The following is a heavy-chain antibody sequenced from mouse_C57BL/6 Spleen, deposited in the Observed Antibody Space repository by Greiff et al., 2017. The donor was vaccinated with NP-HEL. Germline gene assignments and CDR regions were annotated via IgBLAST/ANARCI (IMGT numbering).Heavy chain of an antibody. V-gene: IGHV5-9*01. CDR3: ARPSVGAKDY. Sequence: EVHLVESGGGLVKPGGSLKLSCAASGFTFSSYTMSWVRQTPEKRLEWVAIISGGGGNTYYPDSVKGRFTISRDNAKNTLYLQMSSLRSEDTALYYCARPSVGAKDYWGQGTSVTVSS. J-gene: IGHJ4*01. CDR1: GFTFSSYT. CDR2: ISGGGGNT.